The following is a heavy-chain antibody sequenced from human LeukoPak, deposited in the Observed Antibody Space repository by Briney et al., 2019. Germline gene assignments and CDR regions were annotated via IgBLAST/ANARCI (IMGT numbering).Heavy chain of an antibody. CDR1: GFTFSSYD. CDR2: IGSAGDT. J-gene: IGHJ6*02. V-gene: IGHV3-13*01. D-gene: IGHD3-10*01. Sequence: PGGSLRLSCAASGFTFSSYDMHWVRQAPGKGLEWVSAIGSAGDTYYPGSVKGRFTISRENAKNSLYLQMNSLRAEDTAVYYCARAPSSYYNYYYYGMDVWGQGTTVTVSS. CDR3: ARAPSSYYNYYYYGMDV.